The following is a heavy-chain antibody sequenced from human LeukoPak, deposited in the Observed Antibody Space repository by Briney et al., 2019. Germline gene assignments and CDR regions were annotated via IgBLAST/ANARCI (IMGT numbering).Heavy chain of an antibody. CDR2: IIPIFGTA. CDR3: ARVPYCSGGSCYLDSHWFDP. Sequence: ASVKVSCKASGGTFSSYAISWVRQAPGQGLEWMGGIIPIFGTANYAQKIQGRVTITADESTSTAYMELSSLRSEDTAVYYCARVPYCSGGSCYLDSHWFDPWGQGTLVTVSS. J-gene: IGHJ5*02. V-gene: IGHV1-69*01. D-gene: IGHD2-15*01. CDR1: GGTFSSYA.